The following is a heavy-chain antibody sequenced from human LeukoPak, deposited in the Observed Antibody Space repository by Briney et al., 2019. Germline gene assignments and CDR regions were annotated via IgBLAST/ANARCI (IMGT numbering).Heavy chain of an antibody. Sequence: GGSLRLSCAASGFTFSSYGMSWVRQAPGKGLEWVSAISGSGGSTYYADSVKGRFTISRDNSKNALYLQMNSLRAEDTAVYYCARVTYGSGTYGAFDYWGQGTLVTVSS. CDR1: GFTFSSYG. CDR2: ISGSGGST. D-gene: IGHD3-10*01. V-gene: IGHV3-23*01. CDR3: ARVTYGSGTYGAFDY. J-gene: IGHJ4*02.